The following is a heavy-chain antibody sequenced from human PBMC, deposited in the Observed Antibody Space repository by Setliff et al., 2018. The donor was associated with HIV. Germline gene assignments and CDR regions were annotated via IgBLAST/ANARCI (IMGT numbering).Heavy chain of an antibody. CDR2: IYYVGST. D-gene: IGHD3-3*01. CDR3: AGGFWGGPLFDP. Sequence: SETRSLTCNVSGDSIRSRSFYWAWIRQPPGERPEWIGTIYYVGSTYYNPYLKSRASIFVDTSKNQFSLKLYSVTAADTAVYYCAGGFWGGPLFDPWGRGTLVTVSS. CDR1: GDSIRSRSFY. J-gene: IGHJ5*01. V-gene: IGHV4-39*01.